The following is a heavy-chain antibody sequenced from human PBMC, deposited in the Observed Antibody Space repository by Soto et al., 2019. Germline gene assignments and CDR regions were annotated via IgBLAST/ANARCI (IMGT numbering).Heavy chain of an antibody. CDR3: ARGFRYSDSSGPLDY. D-gene: IGHD3-22*01. CDR1: GYTFTSDG. CDR2: ISAYNGNT. J-gene: IGHJ4*02. Sequence: GASVNVSCKASGYTFTSDGISCVRQAPGQGLEWMGWISAYNGNTNYAQKLQGRVTMTTDTSTSTAYMQLRSLRSDDTAVYYCARGFRYSDSSGPLDYWGQGTLVTVSS. V-gene: IGHV1-18*01.